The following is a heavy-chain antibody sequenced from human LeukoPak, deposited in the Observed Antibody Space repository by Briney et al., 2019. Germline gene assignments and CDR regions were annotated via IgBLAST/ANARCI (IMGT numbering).Heavy chain of an antibody. Sequence: ASVKVSCKASGYTFTDYYMHWMRQAPGQGLEWVGRINPNTGGTNYAQRFQGRVTLTRDTSITTAYMELSSLRSDDTAIYYCACLYQWQVSYYSHGMDVWGQGTTVTVSS. CDR3: ACLYQWQVSYYSHGMDV. V-gene: IGHV1-2*06. D-gene: IGHD6-19*01. J-gene: IGHJ6*02. CDR1: GYTFTDYY. CDR2: INPNTGGT.